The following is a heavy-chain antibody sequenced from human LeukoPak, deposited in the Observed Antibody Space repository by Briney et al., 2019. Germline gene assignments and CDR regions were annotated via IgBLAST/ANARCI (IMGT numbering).Heavy chain of an antibody. D-gene: IGHD2-2*01. Sequence: GGSLRLSCAASGYTFEDYGMSWVRQAPGKGLEWVSGINRNGGITGYADSVKGRFTISRDNAKNSLYLQMNSLRAEDTALYYCAKDRGAIVVVPAAPNWFDPWGQGTLVTVSS. CDR1: GYTFEDYG. CDR2: INRNGGIT. V-gene: IGHV3-20*04. CDR3: AKDRGAIVVVPAAPNWFDP. J-gene: IGHJ5*02.